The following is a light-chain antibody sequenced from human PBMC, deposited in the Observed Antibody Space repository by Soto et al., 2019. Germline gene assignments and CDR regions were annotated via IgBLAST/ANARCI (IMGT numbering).Light chain of an antibody. V-gene: IGKV3-11*01. J-gene: IGKJ1*01. CDR2: DAS. CDR3: QQRSNWPPT. Sequence: EIVLTQSPGTLSLSPGERATLSCRASQSVSSNYVAWYQQKPGQAPRLLIYDASNRATGIPARFSGSGSGTDFTLTISSLEPEDFAVYYCQQRSNWPPTFGQGTKVDIK. CDR1: QSVSSN.